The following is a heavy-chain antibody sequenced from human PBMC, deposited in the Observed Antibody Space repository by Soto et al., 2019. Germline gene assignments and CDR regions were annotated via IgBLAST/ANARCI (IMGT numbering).Heavy chain of an antibody. Sequence: PGESLKISCKGSGYSFTSYWISWVRQMPGKGLEWMGRIDPSDSYTNYSPSFQVHVTISADKSISTAYLQWSSLKASDTAMYYCARHPGTDYGMDVWGQGTTVTVSS. CDR3: ARHPGTDYGMDV. V-gene: IGHV5-10-1*01. CDR2: IDPSDSYT. J-gene: IGHJ6*02. CDR1: GYSFTSYW. D-gene: IGHD1-1*01.